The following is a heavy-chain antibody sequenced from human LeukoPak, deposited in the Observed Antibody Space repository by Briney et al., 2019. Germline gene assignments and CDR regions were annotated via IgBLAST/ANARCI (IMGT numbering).Heavy chain of an antibody. CDR1: GGSISSYY. D-gene: IGHD1-26*01. J-gene: IGHJ5*02. CDR2: IYTSGST. Sequence: NSSETLSLTCTVSGGSISSYYWSWIRQPAGKGLEWIGRIYTSGSTNYNPSLKSRVTMSVDTSKNQFPLKLSSVTAADTAVYYCARVKVGALGYNWFDPWGQGTLVTVSS. V-gene: IGHV4-4*07. CDR3: ARVKVGALGYNWFDP.